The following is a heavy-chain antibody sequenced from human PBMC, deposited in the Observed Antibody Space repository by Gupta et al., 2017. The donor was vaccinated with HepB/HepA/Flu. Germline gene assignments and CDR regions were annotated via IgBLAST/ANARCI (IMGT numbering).Heavy chain of an antibody. D-gene: IGHD3-10*01. V-gene: IGHV3-30*18. CDR2: ISYDGSNK. CDR3: AKDRSGSGSPNYYYYYGMDV. Sequence: GVSRAPFQWLEWVAVISYDGSNKYYADSVKGRFTISRDNSKNTLYLQMNSLRAEDTAVYYCAKDRSGSGSPNYYYYYGMDVWGQGTTVTVSS. J-gene: IGHJ6*02.